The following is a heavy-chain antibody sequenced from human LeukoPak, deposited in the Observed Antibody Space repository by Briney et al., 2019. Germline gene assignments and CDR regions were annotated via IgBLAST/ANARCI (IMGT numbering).Heavy chain of an antibody. CDR3: ARGGYGAYVGYDFDY. J-gene: IGHJ4*02. Sequence: GGSLRPSCVASGFTFSTYWMNWVRQAPGRGLEWVATIKHDGSEKYYVDSMNGRFTISRDNAKSSLYLQMNSLRAEDTAVYYCARGGYGAYVGYDFDYWGQGTLVTVSS. CDR1: GFTFSTYW. D-gene: IGHD4-17*01. CDR2: IKHDGSEK. V-gene: IGHV3-7*04.